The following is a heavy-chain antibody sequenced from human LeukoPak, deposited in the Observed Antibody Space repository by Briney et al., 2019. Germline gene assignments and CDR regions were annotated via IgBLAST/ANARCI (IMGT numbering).Heavy chain of an antibody. CDR3: SRNGLVDFDY. Sequence: GGSLRLSCTTSGFAFDDFAMSWVRQPAGKGLEWVGFIRRRAYGGAAEYAASVKGRFIISRDDSKGIAYLQMNSLETEDTAVYYCSRNGLVDFDYWGQGSRVIVSP. CDR1: GFAFDDFA. J-gene: IGHJ4*02. V-gene: IGHV3-49*04. CDR2: IRRRAYGGAA.